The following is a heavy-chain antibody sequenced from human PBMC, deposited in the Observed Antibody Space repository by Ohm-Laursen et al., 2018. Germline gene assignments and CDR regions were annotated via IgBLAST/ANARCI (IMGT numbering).Heavy chain of an antibody. Sequence: TLSLTWTVSGDSISGRYWSWIRQPPGKGLEWIGNIDDNGNTNYNPSLQSRVTISINTSKNQFSLQLRFVTAADTAVYHCAGAPNLYYFDYWGQGTLVTVSS. D-gene: IGHD1-26*01. CDR1: GDSISGRY. CDR3: AGAPNLYYFDY. CDR2: IDDNGNT. V-gene: IGHV4-59*08. J-gene: IGHJ4*02.